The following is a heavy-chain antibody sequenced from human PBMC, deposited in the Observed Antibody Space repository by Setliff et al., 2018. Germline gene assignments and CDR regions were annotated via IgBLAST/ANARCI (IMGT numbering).Heavy chain of an antibody. CDR1: GFTFSSYW. V-gene: IGHV3-7*01. J-gene: IGHJ4*02. CDR3: ARDGQSPLVEYYFDY. Sequence: PGGSLRLSSAASGFTFSSYWMSWVRQAPGKGLEWVANIKQDGSEKYYVDSVKGRFTISRDNAKNSLYLQMNSLRAEDTAVYYCARDGQSPLVEYYFDYWGQGTQVTVSS. CDR2: IKQDGSEK.